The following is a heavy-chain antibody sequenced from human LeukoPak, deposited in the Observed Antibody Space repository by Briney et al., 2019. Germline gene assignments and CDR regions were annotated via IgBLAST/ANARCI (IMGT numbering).Heavy chain of an antibody. Sequence: GASVKVSCKASGITFTSYYIHWVRQAPGRGLEWMGKINPSGTITTYAPKYQGRVTVTKDTSTNTVYMELSSLRSDDTAVYYCALIAPHHNGGQGTLVTVSS. CDR3: ALIAPHHN. V-gene: IGHV1-46*01. D-gene: IGHD6-13*01. CDR1: GITFTSYY. J-gene: IGHJ4*02. CDR2: INPSGTIT.